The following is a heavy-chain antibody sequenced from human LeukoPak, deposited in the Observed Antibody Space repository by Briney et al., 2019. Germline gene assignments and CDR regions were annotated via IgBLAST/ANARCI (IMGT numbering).Heavy chain of an antibody. J-gene: IGHJ4*02. D-gene: IGHD5-18*01. Sequence: AGGSLRLSCAASGLTFDDSAMHWVRQAPGKGLEWVSGISWNRGSIDYADSVKGRFTISRDNAKNSLYLQMNSLRPEDTALYYCAKAQQLWYHFDYWGQGTLVTVSS. CDR3: AKAQQLWYHFDY. CDR1: GLTFDDSA. CDR2: ISWNRGSI. V-gene: IGHV3-9*01.